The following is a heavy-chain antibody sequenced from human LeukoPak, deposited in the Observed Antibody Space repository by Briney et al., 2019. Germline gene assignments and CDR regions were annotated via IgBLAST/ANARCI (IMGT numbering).Heavy chain of an antibody. CDR2: IYPGDSDT. CDR3: ASLVHGSGSYYNVRYWFDP. J-gene: IGHJ5*02. Sequence: GESLKISCKGSGYSFTSYWIGWVRQMPGKGLEWMGIIYPGDSDTRYSPSFQGQVTISADKSISTAYLQWSSLKASDTAMYYCASLVHGSGSYYNVRYWFDPWGQGTLVTVSS. V-gene: IGHV5-51*01. CDR1: GYSFTSYW. D-gene: IGHD3-10*01.